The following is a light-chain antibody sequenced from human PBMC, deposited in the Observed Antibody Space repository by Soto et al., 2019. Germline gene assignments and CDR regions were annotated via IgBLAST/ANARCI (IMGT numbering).Light chain of an antibody. CDR1: QSVSSY. Sequence: EIVLTQSPVTLSLSPGERATLSCRASQSVSSYLAWYQHKPGQAPRLLIYAASNRATGIPARFSGSGSGTDFTLTISSLEPEDFAVYFCQQRGDLPYTFGQGTNLEIK. V-gene: IGKV3-11*01. CDR2: AAS. CDR3: QQRGDLPYT. J-gene: IGKJ2*01.